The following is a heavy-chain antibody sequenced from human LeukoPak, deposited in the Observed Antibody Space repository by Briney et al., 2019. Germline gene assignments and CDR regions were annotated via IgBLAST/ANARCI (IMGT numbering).Heavy chain of an antibody. CDR1: GDSVSTNRAG. CDR3: ARGWLQSGFDY. Sequence: SQTLSLTCAISGDSVSTNRAGWNWIRQSPSRVLERLGRTYYNSNWYNDYAVSVQSRITINPDIFKNEFSLHLKSVTPDDTAVYYCARGWLQSGFDYWGQGTLVTVSS. CDR2: TYYNSNWYN. J-gene: IGHJ4*02. D-gene: IGHD5-24*01. V-gene: IGHV6-1*01.